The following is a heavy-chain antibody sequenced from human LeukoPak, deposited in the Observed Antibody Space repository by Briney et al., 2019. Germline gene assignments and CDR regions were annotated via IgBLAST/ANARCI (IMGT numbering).Heavy chain of an antibody. J-gene: IGHJ4*02. V-gene: IGHV1-8*03. CDR3: AREDYYDSGSNDY. D-gene: IGHD3-22*01. CDR2: MNPNSGIT. CDR1: GYTFTGYY. Sequence: ASVKVSCKASGYTFTGYYIHWVRQATGQGLEWMGWMNPNSGITGYAQKFQGRVTISRNTSISTAYMELSSLRSEDTAVYYCAREDYYDSGSNDYWGQGTLVTVSS.